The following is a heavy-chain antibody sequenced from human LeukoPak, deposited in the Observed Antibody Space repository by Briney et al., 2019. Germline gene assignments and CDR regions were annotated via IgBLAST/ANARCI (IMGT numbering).Heavy chain of an antibody. Sequence: PSETLSLTCAVSGYSISSGYYWGWIRQPPGKGLEWIGSIYHSGSTYYNPSLKSRFTISVDTSKNQFSLKLSSVTAADTAVYYCARHDDFWSGYRHFDYWGQGTLVTVSS. CDR3: ARHDDFWSGYRHFDY. V-gene: IGHV4-38-2*01. D-gene: IGHD3-3*01. CDR1: GYSISSGYY. CDR2: IYHSGST. J-gene: IGHJ4*02.